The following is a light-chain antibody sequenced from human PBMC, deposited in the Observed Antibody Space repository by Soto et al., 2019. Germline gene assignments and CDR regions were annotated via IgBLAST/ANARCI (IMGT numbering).Light chain of an antibody. J-gene: IGKJ1*01. V-gene: IGKV3-20*01. CDR1: QNVNNF. CDR2: GAS. Sequence: EVVLTQSPATLSLSPGERATFSCRASQNVNNFLAWYQQKPGQAPRLLIYGASSRATGIPDRFSGSGSGTDSTLTISRLEPEDFAVYYCQQYGSSAWTFGQGTKVDIK. CDR3: QQYGSSAWT.